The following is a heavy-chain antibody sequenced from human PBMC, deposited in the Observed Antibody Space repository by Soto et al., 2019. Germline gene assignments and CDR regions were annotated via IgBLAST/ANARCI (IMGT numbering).Heavy chain of an antibody. CDR2: IWYDGSNK. D-gene: IGHD2-2*01. J-gene: IGHJ5*02. Sequence: QVQLVESGGGVVQPGRSLRLSCAASGFTFSSYGMHWVRQAPGKGLEWVAVIWYDGSNKYYADSVKGRFIISRDNSKNTLYLQRNTLSAEDTAVYYCARDIVVVPAAIHWFDPWGQGTLVTVSS. V-gene: IGHV3-33*01. CDR3: ARDIVVVPAAIHWFDP. CDR1: GFTFSSYG.